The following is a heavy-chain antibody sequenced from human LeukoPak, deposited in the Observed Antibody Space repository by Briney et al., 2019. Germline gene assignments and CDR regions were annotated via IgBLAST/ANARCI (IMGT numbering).Heavy chain of an antibody. CDR1: GFVFSTYA. V-gene: IGHV3-64*01. Sequence: GGSLRLSCAASGFVFSTYAMHWVRQAPGKGLEYVSGISGNGGYTDYANSVKGRFTISRDNFKNTLYLQMGSLRAEDMAMYYCARDLFSGAEMATFDYWGQGTLVTVSS. J-gene: IGHJ4*02. D-gene: IGHD5-24*01. CDR3: ARDLFSGAEMATFDY. CDR2: ISGNGGYT.